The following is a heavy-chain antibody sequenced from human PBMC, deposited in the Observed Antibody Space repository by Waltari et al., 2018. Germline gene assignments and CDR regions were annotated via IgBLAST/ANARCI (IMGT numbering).Heavy chain of an antibody. CDR2: INHRGST. CDR3: ARGLGGHYYDSSGAFDY. D-gene: IGHD3-22*01. V-gene: IGHV4-34*01. J-gene: IGHJ4*02. CDR1: GGSFSGYY. Sequence: QVQLQQWGAGLLKPSETLSLTCAVYGGSFSGYYWSWIRQPPGKGLEWIGEINHRGSTNCTPSLNGRVTISVDTSKNQFSLKLSSVTAADTAVYYCARGLGGHYYDSSGAFDYWGQGTLVTVSS.